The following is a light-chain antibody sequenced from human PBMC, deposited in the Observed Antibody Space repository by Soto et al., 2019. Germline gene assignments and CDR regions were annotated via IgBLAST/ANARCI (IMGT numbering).Light chain of an antibody. J-gene: IGKJ3*01. Sequence: EIVMTQSPATLSMSPGERATLSCRASQSISSNLAWYQQKPGQAPRLLMFRTSSRATGFPARFSGSGSGTEFTLTISSLQSEDSAVYYGHQYNSWHRGTFGPGTKVEIK. V-gene: IGKV3-15*01. CDR1: QSISSN. CDR2: RTS. CDR3: HQYNSWHRGT.